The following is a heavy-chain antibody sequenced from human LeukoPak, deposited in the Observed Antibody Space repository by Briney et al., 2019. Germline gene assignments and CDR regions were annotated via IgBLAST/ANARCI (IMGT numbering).Heavy chain of an antibody. J-gene: IGHJ4*02. D-gene: IGHD3-16*01. Sequence: ASVKVSCKASGYTFTSYYMHWVRQAPGQGLEWMGIINPSGGSTSYAQKFQGRVTMTRDTSTSTVYMELSSLRSEDTAVYYCARDRLKRAGLIWGPQELDYWGQGTLVTVSS. CDR2: INPSGGST. V-gene: IGHV1-46*01. CDR3: ARDRLKRAGLIWGPQELDY. CDR1: GYTFTSYY.